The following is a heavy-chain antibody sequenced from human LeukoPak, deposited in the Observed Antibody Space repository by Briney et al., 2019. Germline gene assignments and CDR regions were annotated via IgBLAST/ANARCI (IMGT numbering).Heavy chain of an antibody. J-gene: IGHJ4*02. CDR3: ARGDFWSGYSGYSYGSFDY. CDR1: GGTFSSYA. CDR2: IIPIFGTA. D-gene: IGHD3-3*01. Sequence: SVKVSCKASGGTFSSYAISWVRQAPGQGLEWMGGIIPIFGTANYAQKFQGRVTITADESTSTAYMELSSLRSEDTAVYYCARGDFWSGYSGYSYGSFDYWGQGTLVTVSS. V-gene: IGHV1-69*13.